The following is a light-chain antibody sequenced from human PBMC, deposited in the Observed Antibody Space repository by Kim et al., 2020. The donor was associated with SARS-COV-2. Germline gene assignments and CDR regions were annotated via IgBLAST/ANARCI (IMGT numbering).Light chain of an antibody. CDR2: RKV. CDR3: AAWDENLNGYV. J-gene: IGLJ1*01. Sequence: ISGSGSASKIGRYSVSWYQHVPGTAPKLLIYRKVQRPSGVLDRFSGSKSGTSASLAISGLRSEDEAEYFCAAWDENLNGYVFGSGTKVTVL. V-gene: IGLV1-47*01. CDR1: ASKIGRYS.